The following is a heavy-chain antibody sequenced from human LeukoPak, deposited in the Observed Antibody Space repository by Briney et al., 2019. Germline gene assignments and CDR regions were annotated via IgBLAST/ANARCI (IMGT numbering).Heavy chain of an antibody. J-gene: IGHJ4*02. V-gene: IGHV4-59*08. Sequence: PSETLSLTCTVSGGSISNYYWSWIRQPPGEGLEWIGYIYYSGSTNYNPSLKSRVAISIDTSKNQFSLNLTSVTATDTAVYYCAGGWLGGITAYSNYLFDYWGQGTLVTVSS. CDR3: AGGWLGGITAYSNYLFDY. D-gene: IGHD4-11*01. CDR1: GGSISNYY. CDR2: IYYSGST.